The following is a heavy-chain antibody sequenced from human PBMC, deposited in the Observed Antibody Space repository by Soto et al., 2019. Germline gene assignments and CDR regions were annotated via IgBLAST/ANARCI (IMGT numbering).Heavy chain of an antibody. J-gene: IGHJ6*04. D-gene: IGHD3-3*01. CDR3: AGGLTIFGVVVELDV. V-gene: IGHV4-59*08. CDR2: IYYSGST. CDR1: GGSISSYY. Sequence: SETLSLTCTVSGGSISSYYWSWIRQPPGKGLEWIGYIYYSGSTNYNPSLKSRVTISVDTSKNQFSLKLSSVTAADTAVYYCAGGLTIFGVVVELDVWGKGTTVTVSS.